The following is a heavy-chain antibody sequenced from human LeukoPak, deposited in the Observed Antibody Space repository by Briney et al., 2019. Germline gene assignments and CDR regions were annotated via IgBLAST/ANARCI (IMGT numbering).Heavy chain of an antibody. CDR2: IYYSGST. D-gene: IGHD3-10*01. CDR3: ARAYGSGSYSGFFDY. Sequence: SETLSLTCTVSGGSISSGDYYWGWVRQPPGRGLEWIGYIYYSGSTYYNPSLRSQVTISVATSKNQFSLKLSSVTAADTAVYYCARAYGSGSYSGFFDYWGQGTLVTVSS. J-gene: IGHJ4*02. V-gene: IGHV4-30-4*01. CDR1: GGSISSGDYY.